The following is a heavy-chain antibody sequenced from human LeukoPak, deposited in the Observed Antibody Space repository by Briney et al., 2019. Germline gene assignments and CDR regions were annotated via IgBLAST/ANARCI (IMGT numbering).Heavy chain of an antibody. CDR3: ASYWGYYDSALDY. CDR2: IKQDGSEK. Sequence: GGSLRLSCAASGFTFSSYWMSWVRQAPGKGLEWVANIKQDGSEKYYVDSVKGRFTISRDNAKNSLYLQMNSLRAEDTAVYYCASYWGYYDSALDYWGQGTLVTVSS. V-gene: IGHV3-7*01. J-gene: IGHJ4*02. D-gene: IGHD3-3*01. CDR1: GFTFSSYW.